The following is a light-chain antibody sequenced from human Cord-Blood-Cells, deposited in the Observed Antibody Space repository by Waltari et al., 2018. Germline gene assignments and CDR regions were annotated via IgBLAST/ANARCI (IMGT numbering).Light chain of an antibody. CDR1: SRDVGGYHY. Sequence: QSALTQPASVSGSPGQSITISCTGTSRDVGGYHYASWYQQHPGKAPKLMIYEVSNRPSGVSNRFSGSKSGNTASLTISGLQAEDEADYYCSSYTSSSTLVVFGGGTKLTVL. V-gene: IGLV2-14*01. CDR3: SSYTSSSTLVV. J-gene: IGLJ2*01. CDR2: EVS.